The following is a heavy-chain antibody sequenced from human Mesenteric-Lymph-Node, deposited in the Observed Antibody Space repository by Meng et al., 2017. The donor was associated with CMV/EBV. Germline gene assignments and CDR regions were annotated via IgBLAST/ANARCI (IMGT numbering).Heavy chain of an antibody. Sequence: SFKASGYTFTVYYMHCVRQAPGQGLEWMGWINPNSGGTNYAQKFQGRVTMTRDTSISTAYMELSRLRSDDTAVYYCARNGTNWIDYWGQGTLVTVSS. CDR1: GYTFTVYY. D-gene: IGHD1-20*01. CDR2: INPNSGGT. CDR3: ARNGTNWIDY. V-gene: IGHV1-2*02. J-gene: IGHJ4*02.